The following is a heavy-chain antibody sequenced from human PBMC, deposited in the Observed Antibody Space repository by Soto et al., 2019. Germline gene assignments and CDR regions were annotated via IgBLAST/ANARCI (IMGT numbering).Heavy chain of an antibody. D-gene: IGHD3-22*01. CDR1: GGSISSGGYS. CDR2: IYHSGST. Sequence: SETLSLTCAVSGGSISSGGYSWSWIRQPPGKGLEWIGYIYHSGSTYYNPSLKSRVTISVDRSKNQFSLKLSSVTAADTAVYYCARADYYDSSGYLDYWGQGTLVTVSS. J-gene: IGHJ4*02. V-gene: IGHV4-30-2*01. CDR3: ARADYYDSSGYLDY.